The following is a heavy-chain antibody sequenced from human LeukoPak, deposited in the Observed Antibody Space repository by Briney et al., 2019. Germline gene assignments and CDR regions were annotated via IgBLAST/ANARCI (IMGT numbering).Heavy chain of an antibody. CDR3: ARAIAAAGTLDY. CDR1: GFTVSSNY. D-gene: IGHD6-13*01. V-gene: IGHV3-66*01. CDR2: IYSGGST. J-gene: IGHJ4*02. Sequence: GGSLRLSCAASGFTVSSNYMSWVRQAPGKGLEWVSVIYSGGSTYYADPVKGRFTISRDNSKNTLYLQMNSLRAEDTAVYYCARAIAAAGTLDYWGQGTLVTVSS.